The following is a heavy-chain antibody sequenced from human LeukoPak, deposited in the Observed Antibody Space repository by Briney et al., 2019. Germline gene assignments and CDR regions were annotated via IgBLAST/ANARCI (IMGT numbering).Heavy chain of an antibody. J-gene: IGHJ4*02. V-gene: IGHV3-11*04. D-gene: IGHD3-10*01. Sequence: GGSLRLSCGASGFTVSSNYMTWVRQAPGKGLEWVSYISSSGSTIYYADSVKGRFTISRDNAKNSLYLQMNSLRAEDTAVYYCAREGLGMLYGSGDDFDYWGQGTLVTVSS. CDR1: GFTVSSNY. CDR2: ISSSGSTI. CDR3: AREGLGMLYGSGDDFDY.